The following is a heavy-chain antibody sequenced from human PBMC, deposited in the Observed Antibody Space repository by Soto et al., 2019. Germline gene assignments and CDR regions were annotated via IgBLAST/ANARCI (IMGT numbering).Heavy chain of an antibody. CDR1: GFTFGDYA. D-gene: IGHD3-16*01. V-gene: IGHV3-49*03. Sequence: PGGSLRLSCTASGFTFGDYAMSWFRQAPGKGLEWVGFIRSKAYGGTTEYAASVKGRFTISRDDSKSIAYLQMNSLKTEDTAVYYCTRGLGSALDYYYYGMDVWGQGTTVTGS. CDR2: IRSKAYGGTT. CDR3: TRGLGSALDYYYYGMDV. J-gene: IGHJ6*01.